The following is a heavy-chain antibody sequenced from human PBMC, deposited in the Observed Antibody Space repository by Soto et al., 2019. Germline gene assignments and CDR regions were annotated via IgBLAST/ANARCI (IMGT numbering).Heavy chain of an antibody. CDR3: TTDQYVEQQLRDY. Sequence: GGSLRLSCAASGFTFSNAWMSWVRQAPGKGLEWVGRIKSKTDGGTTDYAAPVKGRFTISRDDSKNTLYLQMNSLKTEDTAVYYCTTDQYVEQQLRDYWGQGTLVTVSS. V-gene: IGHV3-15*01. CDR2: IKSKTDGGTT. J-gene: IGHJ4*02. D-gene: IGHD6-13*01. CDR1: GFTFSNAW.